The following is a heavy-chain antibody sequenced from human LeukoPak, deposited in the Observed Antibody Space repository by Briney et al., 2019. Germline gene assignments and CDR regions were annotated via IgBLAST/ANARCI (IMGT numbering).Heavy chain of an antibody. Sequence: PGGSLRLSCTTSGFAFTGFGLNWVRQAPGKGLEWISSMSGNAVDAYYADSVRGRFSISRDNSKDTLYLQMNSLRDEDTALYYCAKAEAGDYNYGPFDDWGQGTLVTVSS. D-gene: IGHD4-17*01. J-gene: IGHJ4*02. V-gene: IGHV3-23*01. CDR3: AKAEAGDYNYGPFDD. CDR2: MSGNAVDA. CDR1: GFAFTGFG.